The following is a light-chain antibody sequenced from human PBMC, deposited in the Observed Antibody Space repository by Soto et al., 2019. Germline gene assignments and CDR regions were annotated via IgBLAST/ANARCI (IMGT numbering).Light chain of an antibody. CDR2: GVS. CDR1: QSVSSNY. V-gene: IGKV3-20*01. CDR3: QQYAASPRT. Sequence: EIVLTQSPGTLSLSPRERATLSCRASQSVSSNYLAWYQHRPGQAPRLLIYGVSNRAPGIPDRFSGSGSGTHFTLTISRLEPEDFAVYYCQQYAASPRTFGQGTQVEVK. J-gene: IGKJ1*01.